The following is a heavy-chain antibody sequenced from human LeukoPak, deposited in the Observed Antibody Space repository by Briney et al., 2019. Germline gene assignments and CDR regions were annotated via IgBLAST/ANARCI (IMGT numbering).Heavy chain of an antibody. J-gene: IGHJ6*04. V-gene: IGHV3-74*01. CDR3: ARGELRYFDWLLPKYYHGMDV. D-gene: IGHD3-9*01. Sequence: GGSLRLSCAASGFTFSSYWMHWVRQAPGKGLVWVSRINSDGSSTSYADSVKGRFTISRGNAKNTLYLQMNSLGAEDTAVYYCARGELRYFDWLLPKYYHGMDVWGKGTTVTVSS. CDR1: GFTFSSYW. CDR2: INSDGSST.